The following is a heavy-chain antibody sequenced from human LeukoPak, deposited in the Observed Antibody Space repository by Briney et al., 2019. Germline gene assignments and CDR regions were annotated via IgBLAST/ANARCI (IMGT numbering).Heavy chain of an antibody. CDR3: ARGYDSKSTYFDY. Sequence: KPSETLSLTCTVSGGSVSIYYWSWIRQPPGRGLEWIGYILHSGSTNYNPSLKSRVTISVDTSKNQFSLKLTSVTAADTALYYRARGYDSKSTYFDYWGQGTLVTVSS. V-gene: IGHV4-59*02. CDR2: ILHSGST. D-gene: IGHD5-12*01. J-gene: IGHJ4*02. CDR1: GGSVSIYY.